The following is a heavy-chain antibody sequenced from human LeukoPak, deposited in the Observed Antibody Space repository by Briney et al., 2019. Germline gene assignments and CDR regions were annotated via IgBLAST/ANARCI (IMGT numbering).Heavy chain of an antibody. J-gene: IGHJ4*02. CDR2: INHSGST. Sequence: SETLSLTCAVYGGSFSGYYWSWIRQPPGEGLEWIGEINHSGSTNYNPSLKSRVTISVDTSKNQFSLKLSSVTAADTAVYYCAERICSGGSCYSDYWGQGTLVTVSS. V-gene: IGHV4-34*01. CDR3: AERICSGGSCYSDY. D-gene: IGHD2-15*01. CDR1: GGSFSGYY.